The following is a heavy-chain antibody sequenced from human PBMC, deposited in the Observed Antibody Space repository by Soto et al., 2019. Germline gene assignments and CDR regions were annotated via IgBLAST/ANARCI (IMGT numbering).Heavy chain of an antibody. CDR2: IWYDGSNK. CDR3: AGDDGSGFDY. D-gene: IGHD3-10*01. Sequence: GGSLRLSCAASGFTFSRYGMHWVRQAPGKGLERVAVIWYDGSNKYYADSVKGRFTISRDNSKNTLYLQMNSLRAEDTAVYYCAGDDGSGFDYWGRGTLVTVSS. CDR1: GFTFSRYG. J-gene: IGHJ4*02. V-gene: IGHV3-33*01.